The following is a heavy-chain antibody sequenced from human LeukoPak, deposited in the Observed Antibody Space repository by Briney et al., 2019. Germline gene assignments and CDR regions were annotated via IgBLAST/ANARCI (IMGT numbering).Heavy chain of an antibody. V-gene: IGHV1-24*01. J-gene: IGHJ4*02. Sequence: ASVKVSCKVSGYTLTELSMHWVRQAPGKGLEWMVGFDPEDGETIYAQKFQGRVTMTEDTSTDTAYMELSSLRSDDTAVYYCAILLEDYAFSTGSAKDYWGQGTLVTVSS. D-gene: IGHD3-3*01. CDR2: FDPEDGET. CDR1: GYTLTELS. CDR3: AILLEDYAFSTGSAKDY.